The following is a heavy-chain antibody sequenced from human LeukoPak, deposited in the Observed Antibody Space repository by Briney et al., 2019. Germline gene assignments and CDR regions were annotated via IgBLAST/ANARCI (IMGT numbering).Heavy chain of an antibody. J-gene: IGHJ6*02. Sequence: PGGSLRLSCAVSGFTFSSYSMNWVRQAPGKGLEWVSSISSSSSYIYYADSVKGRFTISRDNAKNSLYLQMNSLRAEDTAVYYCARERYAIFGVVIEHYGMDVWGQGTTVTVSS. CDR3: ARERYAIFGVVIEHYGMDV. D-gene: IGHD3-3*01. V-gene: IGHV3-21*01. CDR1: GFTFSSYS. CDR2: ISSSSSYI.